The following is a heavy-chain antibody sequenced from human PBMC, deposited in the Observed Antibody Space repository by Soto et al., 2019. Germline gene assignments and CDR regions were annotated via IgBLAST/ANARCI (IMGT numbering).Heavy chain of an antibody. Sequence: QLQLQESGPGLVKPSETLSLTCTVSGDSITGSTYYWGWLRQPPGKGPEWIGSIYYSGSTYYNPSLKSRVTLSVDTAKNQFSLKLSSVTAADTAVYYCARQGYDSSGYCFDHWGQGTPVTVSS. CDR2: IYYSGST. V-gene: IGHV4-39*01. J-gene: IGHJ4*02. CDR1: GDSITGSTYY. CDR3: ARQGYDSSGYCFDH. D-gene: IGHD3-22*01.